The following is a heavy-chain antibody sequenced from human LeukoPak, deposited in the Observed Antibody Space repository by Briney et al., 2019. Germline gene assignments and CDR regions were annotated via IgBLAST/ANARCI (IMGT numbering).Heavy chain of an antibody. CDR2: VYVSGAT. Sequence: SETLSLTCTVSGVSITNYYWSWIRQPPGRGLEWIGYVYVSGATNSNPAHNSRVTITVDTTKNQFPLKLSSVTAADTAVYYCARHGKGVTYFYTFDIWGQGTVVAVSS. D-gene: IGHD2/OR15-2a*01. CDR3: ARHGKGVTYFYTFDI. J-gene: IGHJ3*02. CDR1: GVSITNYY. V-gene: IGHV4-59*08.